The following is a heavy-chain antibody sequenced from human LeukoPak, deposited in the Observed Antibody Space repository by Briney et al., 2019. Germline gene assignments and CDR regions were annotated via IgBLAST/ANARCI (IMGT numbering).Heavy chain of an antibody. CDR1: GFTFSTYA. V-gene: IGHV3-30*04. J-gene: IGHJ6*03. CDR3: ARGRTGYHLLPTKKDSDYYYMDV. Sequence: GGSLRLSCAASGFTFSTYAMHWVRQAPGKGLEWMAVISYDGGKKYYVDSVKGRFTISRDNAKNSLYLQMNSLRAEDTAVYYCARGRTGYHLLPTKKDSDYYYMDVWGKGTTVTVSS. CDR2: ISYDGGKK. D-gene: IGHD2-2*01.